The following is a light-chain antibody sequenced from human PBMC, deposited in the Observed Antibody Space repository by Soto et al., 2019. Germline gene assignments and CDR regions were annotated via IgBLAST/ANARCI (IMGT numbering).Light chain of an antibody. Sequence: QSALTQPASVSGSPGQSITISCTGTSSDVGSCNCVSWYQQHPGKAPTLIIYEVNKRPSGVSNRFSGSKSGNTASLTISGLQAEDEADYYCCSSVGSPNWVFGGETKVTVL. V-gene: IGLV2-23*02. CDR1: SSDVGSCNC. CDR2: EVN. CDR3: CSSVGSPNWV. J-gene: IGLJ3*02.